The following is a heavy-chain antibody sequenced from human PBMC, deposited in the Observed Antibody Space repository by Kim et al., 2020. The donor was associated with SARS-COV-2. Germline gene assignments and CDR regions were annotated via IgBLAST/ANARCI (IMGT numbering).Heavy chain of an antibody. CDR3: ARGHIRRYFDPLLRYYYYGMDV. J-gene: IGHJ6*02. CDR1: GFTFSSYE. V-gene: IGHV3-48*03. D-gene: IGHD3-9*01. Sequence: GGSLRLSCAASGFTFSSYEMNWVRQAPGKGLEWVSYISSSGSTIYYADSVKGRFTISRDNAKNSLYLQMNSLRAEDTAVYYCARGHIRRYFDPLLRYYYYGMDVWGQGTTVTVSS. CDR2: ISSSGSTI.